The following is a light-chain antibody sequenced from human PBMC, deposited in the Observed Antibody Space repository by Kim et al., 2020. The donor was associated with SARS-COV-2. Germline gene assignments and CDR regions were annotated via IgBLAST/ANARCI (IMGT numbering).Light chain of an antibody. CDR3: QQYKNWPQT. J-gene: IGKJ1*01. CDR2: GAS. CDR1: QSVTSS. Sequence: VSPGETTTLSGRASQSVTSSLAWYQQKPGQAPRLLIYGASTKATGIPARFSGSGSGTEFTLTISSLQSEDFAVYYCQQYKNWPQTFGQGTKVDIK. V-gene: IGKV3-15*01.